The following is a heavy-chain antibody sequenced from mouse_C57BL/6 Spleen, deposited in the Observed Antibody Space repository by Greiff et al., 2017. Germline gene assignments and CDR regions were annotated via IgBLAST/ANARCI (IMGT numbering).Heavy chain of an antibody. CDR3: ARPYGSSPYWYFDV. CDR2: IDPSDSYT. D-gene: IGHD1-1*01. V-gene: IGHV1-69*01. CDR1: GYTFTSYW. J-gene: IGHJ1*03. Sequence: QVQLQQPGAELVMPGASVKLSCKASGYTFTSYWMHWVKQRPGQGLEWIGEIDPSDSYTNYNQKFKGKSTLTVDKSSSTAYMQLSSLTSEDSAVYYCARPYGSSPYWYFDVWGTGTTGTVSS.